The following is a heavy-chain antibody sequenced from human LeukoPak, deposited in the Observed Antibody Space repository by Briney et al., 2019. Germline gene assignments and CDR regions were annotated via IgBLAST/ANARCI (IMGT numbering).Heavy chain of an antibody. D-gene: IGHD6-13*01. V-gene: IGHV3-48*03. CDR1: GFTFSSYE. J-gene: IGHJ4*02. CDR3: ARNTLAIAAAAFFDF. CDR2: ISSSGSRI. Sequence: GGSLRVSCAASGFTFSSYEMNWVRQAPGKGLEWVSYISSSGSRIYYTASVKGRFTISRDNAKNSLYLQMNSLRVEDTALYYCARNTLAIAAAAFFDFWGQGTLVTVSS.